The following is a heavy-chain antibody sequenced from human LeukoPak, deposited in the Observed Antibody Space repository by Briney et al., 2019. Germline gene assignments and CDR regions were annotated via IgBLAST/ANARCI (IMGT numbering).Heavy chain of an antibody. D-gene: IGHD4-17*01. CDR3: VSFSGYGDYAS. CDR1: GASISPSY. Sequence: SETLSLTCTVSGASISPSYWSSIRQHPGKGLESIGYIYYTGSTNYNPSLKSRVTISLDTSKNQFSLTLSSVTASDTAVYYCVSFSGYGDYASWGQGTLVTVSS. CDR2: IYYTGST. V-gene: IGHV4-59*08. J-gene: IGHJ5*02.